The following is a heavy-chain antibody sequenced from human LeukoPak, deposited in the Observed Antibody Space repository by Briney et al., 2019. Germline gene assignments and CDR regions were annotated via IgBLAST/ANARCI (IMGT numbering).Heavy chain of an antibody. Sequence: GASVKVSCKASGYTFTDSYMDWVRQAPGQGLEWMGWINPNSGDTNYAQKFQGRVTMTRDTSISTAYMELSRLTSDDTAVCYCTRDINWNYGYWGQGTLVTVSS. J-gene: IGHJ4*02. D-gene: IGHD1-7*01. CDR2: INPNSGDT. V-gene: IGHV1-2*02. CDR1: GYTFTDSY. CDR3: TRDINWNYGY.